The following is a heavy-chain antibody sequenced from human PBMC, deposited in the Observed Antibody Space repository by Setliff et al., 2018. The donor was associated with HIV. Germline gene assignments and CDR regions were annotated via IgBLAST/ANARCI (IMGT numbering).Heavy chain of an antibody. D-gene: IGHD1-1*01. Sequence: ASVKVSCKASGYTFTSYYMHWVRQAPGQGLEWMGRIIPVGGTTNYAQKFQGRVTITADKSTSTVYMELSSLRSDDTAVYYCATGLSSTDPSSNSWGQGTPVTVSS. CDR1: GYTFTSYY. V-gene: IGHV1-46*01. J-gene: IGHJ4*02. CDR2: IIPVGGTT. CDR3: ATGLSSTDPSSNS.